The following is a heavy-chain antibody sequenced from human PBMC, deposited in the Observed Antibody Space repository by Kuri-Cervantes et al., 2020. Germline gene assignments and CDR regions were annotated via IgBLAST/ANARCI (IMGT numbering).Heavy chain of an antibody. V-gene: IGHV1-46*01. Sequence: ASVKVSCKASGYTFTGHYMHRVRQAPGQGLEWMGMIGPSGDFTSYAQKFQGRLTMTRDTSTSTDYMELSSLRYDDTAVYYCARDGGYYGPDVWGQGTTVTVSS. D-gene: IGHD3-16*01. J-gene: IGHJ6*02. CDR1: GYTFTGHY. CDR2: IGPSGDFT. CDR3: ARDGGYYGPDV.